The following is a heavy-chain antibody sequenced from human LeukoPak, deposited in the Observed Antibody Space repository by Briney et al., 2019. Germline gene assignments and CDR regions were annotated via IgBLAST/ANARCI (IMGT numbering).Heavy chain of an antibody. J-gene: IGHJ4*02. CDR3: ARAQVKRGYSYGYGY. CDR2: IYYSGST. D-gene: IGHD5-18*01. CDR1: GGSISSYY. Sequence: PSETLSLTCTVSGGSISSYYWSWIRQPPGKGLEWIGYIYYSGSTNYNPSLKSRVTISVDTSKNQFSLKLSSVTAADTAVYYCARAQVKRGYSYGYGYWGQGTLVTVSS. V-gene: IGHV4-59*12.